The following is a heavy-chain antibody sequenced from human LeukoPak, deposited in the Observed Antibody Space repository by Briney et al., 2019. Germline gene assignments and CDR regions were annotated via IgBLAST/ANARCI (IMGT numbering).Heavy chain of an antibody. J-gene: IGHJ4*02. V-gene: IGHV3-23*01. D-gene: IGHD5-18*01. CDR2: ISGSGGST. Sequence: GGSLRLSCAASGFTFSNYAMSWVRQAPGKGLEWVSAISGSGGSTYYADSVKGRFTISRDNSKNTLYLQMNSLRAEDTAVYYCARDHVDTAMVTDYWGQGTLVTVSS. CDR1: GFTFSNYA. CDR3: ARDHVDTAMVTDY.